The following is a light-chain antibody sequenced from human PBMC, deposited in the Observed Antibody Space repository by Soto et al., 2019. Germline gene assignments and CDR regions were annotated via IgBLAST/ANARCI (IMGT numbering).Light chain of an antibody. V-gene: IGKV3-15*01. J-gene: IGKJ4*01. Sequence: EIVMTQSPATLSKTPGEGATLSCKASQNVYNNLAWYQQRPGQPPRLLIYDASTRATGISARFSGSGYGTEFTLTISSLQSEDFAVYFCQQCRNWPLTFGGGTKVDIK. CDR2: DAS. CDR1: QNVYNN. CDR3: QQCRNWPLT.